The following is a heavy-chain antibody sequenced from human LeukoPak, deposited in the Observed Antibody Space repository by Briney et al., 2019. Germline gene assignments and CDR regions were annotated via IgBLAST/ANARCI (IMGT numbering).Heavy chain of an antibody. Sequence: GASVKVSCKASGGTFSTYALSWVRQAPGQGLEWMGGIIPPFHTPSYAQKFQGRVTITTDESMSTVYMELNSLISEDTAVYYCARVSFYYDTGDYTSPFDTWGKGTLVTVSS. J-gene: IGHJ4*02. V-gene: IGHV1-69*05. D-gene: IGHD3-22*01. CDR3: ARVSFYYDTGDYTSPFDT. CDR2: IIPPFHTP. CDR1: GGTFSTYA.